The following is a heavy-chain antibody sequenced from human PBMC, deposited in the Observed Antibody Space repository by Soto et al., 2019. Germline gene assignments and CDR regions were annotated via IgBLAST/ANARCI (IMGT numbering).Heavy chain of an antibody. V-gene: IGHV3-21*01. J-gene: IGHJ6*02. Sequence: GSLRLSCAASGFTFSEYAMNWVRQAPGTGLEWVSSISISDSFLYYADSVKGRFVISRDNAKNSLYLQMNGLRAEDTAVYYCARGRQQLGYYYYGMDVWGQGTTVTVSS. CDR1: GFTFSEYA. D-gene: IGHD6-13*01. CDR2: ISISDSFL. CDR3: ARGRQQLGYYYYGMDV.